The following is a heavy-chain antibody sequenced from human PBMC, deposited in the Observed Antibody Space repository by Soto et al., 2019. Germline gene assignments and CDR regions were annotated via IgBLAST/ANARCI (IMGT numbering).Heavy chain of an antibody. D-gene: IGHD6-6*01. Sequence: EVQLLESGGGLVQPGGSLRLSCAASGFTFSNYAMTWVRQAPGKGLGWVSTISGSGDNTYYADSVRGRFTISRDNSKNTLYLQMNSLRAADTAVYYCAKRPLAARHTDYWGQGTLVTVSS. J-gene: IGHJ4*02. CDR3: AKRPLAARHTDY. CDR2: ISGSGDNT. CDR1: GFTFSNYA. V-gene: IGHV3-23*01.